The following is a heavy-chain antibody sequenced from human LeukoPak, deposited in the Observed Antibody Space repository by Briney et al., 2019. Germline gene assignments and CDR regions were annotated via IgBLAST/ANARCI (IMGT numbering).Heavy chain of an antibody. Sequence: GGSLRLSCAASGFTFSSYSMTWVRQAPGRGLEWVSSISSSSSYIYNADSVKGRFTISRDNAKNSLYLQMNSLRAEDTAVYYCARRGYHDYSGFDYWGQGTLVTVSS. CDR2: ISSSSSYI. J-gene: IGHJ4*02. CDR1: GFTFSSYS. V-gene: IGHV3-21*01. CDR3: ARRGYHDYSGFDY. D-gene: IGHD1-26*01.